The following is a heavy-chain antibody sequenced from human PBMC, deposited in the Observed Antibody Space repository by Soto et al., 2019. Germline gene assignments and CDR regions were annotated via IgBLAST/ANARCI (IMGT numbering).Heavy chain of an antibody. V-gene: IGHV6-1*01. D-gene: IGHD2-8*01. CDR3: ARERPVRYCTNGVCPLAHYYYYYMDV. Sequence: SQTLSLTCAISGDSVSSNSAAWNWIRQSPSRGLEWLGRTYYRSKWYNDYAVSVKSRITINPDTSKNQFSLQLNSVTPEDTAVNYCARERPVRYCTNGVCPLAHYYYYYMDVWGKGTTVTVSS. CDR2: TYYRSKWYN. CDR1: GDSVSSNSAA. J-gene: IGHJ6*03.